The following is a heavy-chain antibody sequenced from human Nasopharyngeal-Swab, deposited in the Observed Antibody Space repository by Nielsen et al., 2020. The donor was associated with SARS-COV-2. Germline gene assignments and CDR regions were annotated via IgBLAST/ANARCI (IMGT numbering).Heavy chain of an antibody. J-gene: IGHJ6*03. D-gene: IGHD4-11*01. Sequence: RQAPGKGLEWIGSTYYSGSSYYNPSLESRVTISVDTSKNQFSLKLSSVTAADTAVYYCARLRATVTTSYYYYYYMDVWGKGTTVTVSS. CDR2: TYYSGSS. CDR3: ARLRATVTTSYYYYYYMDV. V-gene: IGHV4-39*01.